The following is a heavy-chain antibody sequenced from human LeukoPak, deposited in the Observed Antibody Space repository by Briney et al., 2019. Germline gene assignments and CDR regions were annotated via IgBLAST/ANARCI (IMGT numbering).Heavy chain of an antibody. CDR1: GFTFGDYA. V-gene: IGHV3-49*04. Sequence: GGSLRLSCTASGFTFGDYAMSWVRQAPGKGLEWVGFIRSKAYGGTTEYAASGKGRFIISRDDSKSIAYLQMNSLKTEDTAVYYCTRDTGYRSTHWGQGTLVTVSS. CDR2: IRSKAYGGTT. CDR3: TRDTGYRSTH. D-gene: IGHD6-19*01. J-gene: IGHJ4*02.